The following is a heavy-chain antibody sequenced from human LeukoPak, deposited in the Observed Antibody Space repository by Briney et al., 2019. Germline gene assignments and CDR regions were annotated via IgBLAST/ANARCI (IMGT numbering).Heavy chain of an antibody. J-gene: IGHJ5*02. D-gene: IGHD3-3*01. CDR1: GGTFSSYA. Sequence: SVKVSCKTSGGTFSSYAISWVRQAPGQGLEWMGGIIPIFGTANYAQKFQGRVTITADASTSTAYMELSSLRSEDTAVYYCARGGTYYDFWSGPRYWFDPWGQGTLVTVSS. V-gene: IGHV1-69*01. CDR2: IIPIFGTA. CDR3: ARGGTYYDFWSGPRYWFDP.